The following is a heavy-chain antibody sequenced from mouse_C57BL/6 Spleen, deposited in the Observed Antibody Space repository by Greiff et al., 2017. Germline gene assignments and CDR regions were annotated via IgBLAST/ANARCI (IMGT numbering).Heavy chain of an antibody. CDR3: ARPVVEGYAMDY. CDR2: INPSSGYT. J-gene: IGHJ4*01. CDR1: GYTFTSYT. V-gene: IGHV1-4*01. Sequence: VQLQQSGAELARPGASVKMSCKASGYTFTSYTMHWVKQRPGQGLEWIGYINPSSGYTKYNQKFKDKATLTADESSSTAYMQLSSLTSEDSAVYYCARPVVEGYAMDYWGQGTSVTVSS. D-gene: IGHD1-1*01.